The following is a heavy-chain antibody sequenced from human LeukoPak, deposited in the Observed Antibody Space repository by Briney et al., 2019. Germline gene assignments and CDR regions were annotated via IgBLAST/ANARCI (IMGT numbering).Heavy chain of an antibody. D-gene: IGHD2-8*01. J-gene: IGHJ4*02. Sequence: GGSLRLSCAASGFTFSSYAMSWVRQAPGKGLEWVSGINGRGDSTVYAASVEGRFTISRDNSKNTLYLQMNSLRAEDTAVYYCAKEYCSNSVCHSLDYWGQGTLVTVSS. V-gene: IGHV3-23*01. CDR3: AKEYCSNSVCHSLDY. CDR1: GFTFSSYA. CDR2: INGRGDST.